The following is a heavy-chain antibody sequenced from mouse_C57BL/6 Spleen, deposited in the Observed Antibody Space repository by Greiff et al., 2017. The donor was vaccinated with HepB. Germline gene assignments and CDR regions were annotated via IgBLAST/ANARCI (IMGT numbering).Heavy chain of an antibody. Sequence: EVQLQQSGPELVKPGASVKISCKASGYTFTDYYMNWVKQSHGKSLEWIGDINPNNGGTSYNQKFKGKATLTVDKSSSTAYMELRSLTSEDSAVYYCASEGWDTTVERDYFDYWGQGTTLTVSS. J-gene: IGHJ2*01. CDR3: ASEGWDTTVERDYFDY. D-gene: IGHD1-1*01. V-gene: IGHV1-26*01. CDR2: INPNNGGT. CDR1: GYTFTDYY.